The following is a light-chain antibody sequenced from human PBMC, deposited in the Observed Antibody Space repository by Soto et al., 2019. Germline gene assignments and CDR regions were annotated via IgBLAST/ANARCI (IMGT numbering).Light chain of an antibody. CDR3: AAWDDSLNGPRYV. J-gene: IGLJ1*01. V-gene: IGLV1-44*01. CDR1: SSNIGTNY. Sequence: QSVLTQPPSASGTPGQRVTISCSGSSSNIGTNYVYWYKQLPGTAPKLLIYCNDQRPSGVPDRFSGSKSGTSASLAISGLQSEDEADYYCAAWDDSLNGPRYVFGTGTKLTVL. CDR2: CND.